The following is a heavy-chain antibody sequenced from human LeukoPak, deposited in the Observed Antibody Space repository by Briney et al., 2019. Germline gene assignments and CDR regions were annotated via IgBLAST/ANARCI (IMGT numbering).Heavy chain of an antibody. CDR1: GFSFSSYN. CDR3: ARGTHLTYYYDSSGYGDAFDI. J-gene: IGHJ3*02. V-gene: IGHV3-21*01. D-gene: IGHD3-22*01. Sequence: GGSLRLSCAASGFSFSSYNMNWVRQAPGKGLEWVSFISSSSSYIYYVDSVKGRFTISRDNAKNSLYLQMNSLRAEDTAVYYCARGTHLTYYYDSSGYGDAFDIWGQGTMVTVSS. CDR2: ISSSSSYI.